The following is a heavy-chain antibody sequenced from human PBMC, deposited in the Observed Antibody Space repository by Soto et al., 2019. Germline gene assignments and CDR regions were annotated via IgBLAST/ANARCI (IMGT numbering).Heavy chain of an antibody. CDR3: AKDGPVQYYYGSGSSLDY. V-gene: IGHV3-30*18. D-gene: IGHD3-10*01. Sequence: GGSLRLSCAASGFTFSSYGMHWVRQAPGKGLEWVAVISYDGSNKYYADSVKGRFTISRDNSKNTLYLQMNSLRAEDTAVYYCAKDGPVQYYYGSGSSLDYWGQGTLVTVSS. J-gene: IGHJ4*02. CDR2: ISYDGSNK. CDR1: GFTFSSYG.